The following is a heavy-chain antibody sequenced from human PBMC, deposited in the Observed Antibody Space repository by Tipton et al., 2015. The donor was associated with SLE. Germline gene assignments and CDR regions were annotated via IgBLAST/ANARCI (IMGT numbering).Heavy chain of an antibody. V-gene: IGHV4-30-2*01. Sequence: TLSLTCAVSGGSISSGGYSWSWIRQPPGKGLEWIGYIYHSGSTYYKSSLKSRVTISVDRSKNQFSLRLRSVTAADTAVYYCARGGECTNGVCYLNYFDPWGQGTLVTVSS. J-gene: IGHJ5*02. D-gene: IGHD2-8*01. CDR1: GGSISSGGYS. CDR3: ARGGECTNGVCYLNYFDP. CDR2: IYHSGST.